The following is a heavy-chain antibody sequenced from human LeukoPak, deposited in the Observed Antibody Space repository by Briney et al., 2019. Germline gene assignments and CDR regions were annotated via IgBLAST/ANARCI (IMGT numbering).Heavy chain of an antibody. J-gene: IGHJ4*02. CDR2: ISKDGGDS. V-gene: IGHV3-23*01. Sequence: GGSLRLSCAASGFTFSHYAMSWVRQAPGKGPEWVSAISKDGGDSYYADPVKGRFAISRDNSKNMLYLQMNSLRAEDTAVYYCAKDEMAVAIFDYWGQGTLVTVSS. CDR3: AKDEMAVAIFDY. D-gene: IGHD6-19*01. CDR1: GFTFSHYA.